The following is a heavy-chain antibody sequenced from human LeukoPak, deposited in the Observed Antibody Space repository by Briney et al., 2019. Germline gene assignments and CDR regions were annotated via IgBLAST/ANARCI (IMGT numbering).Heavy chain of an antibody. Sequence: GGSLRLSCAASGFIFSGNSMHWVRQAPGKGLEWVAVISYDGKKKYYADSVKGRFTISRENSQNRQYLQMNSLIPEDTAVCYCAKEGGSNSDYFDYWGQGTLVTVSS. CDR1: GFIFSGNS. CDR3: AKEGGSNSDYFDY. V-gene: IGHV3-30*18. D-gene: IGHD1-26*01. CDR2: ISYDGKKK. J-gene: IGHJ4*02.